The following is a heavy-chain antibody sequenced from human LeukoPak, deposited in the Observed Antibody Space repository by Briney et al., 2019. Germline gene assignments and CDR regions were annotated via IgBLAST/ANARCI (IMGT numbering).Heavy chain of an antibody. Sequence: SETLSLTCAVYGGSFSGYYWSWTRQPPGKGLEWIGEINHSGSTNYNPSLKSRVTISVDTSKNQFSLKLSSVTAADTAVYYCATHPPKVCTGGSCTDYWGQGALVTVSS. CDR3: ATHPPKVCTGGSCTDY. D-gene: IGHD2-15*01. CDR1: GGSFSGYY. J-gene: IGHJ4*02. V-gene: IGHV4-34*01. CDR2: INHSGST.